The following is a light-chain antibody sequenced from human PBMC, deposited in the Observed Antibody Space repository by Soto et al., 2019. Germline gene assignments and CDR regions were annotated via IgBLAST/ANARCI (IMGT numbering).Light chain of an antibody. CDR2: EVS. J-gene: IGLJ3*02. CDR1: SSDVGAYNY. Sequence: QSALTQPASVSGSPGQSITISCTGTSSDVGAYNYVSWYQQHPGKAPNLMIYEVSNRPSGVSNRFSGSKSANTASLTISGLQAEDEADYYCSSFTSSNTWVFGGGTKLTVL. CDR3: SSFTSSNTWV. V-gene: IGLV2-14*01.